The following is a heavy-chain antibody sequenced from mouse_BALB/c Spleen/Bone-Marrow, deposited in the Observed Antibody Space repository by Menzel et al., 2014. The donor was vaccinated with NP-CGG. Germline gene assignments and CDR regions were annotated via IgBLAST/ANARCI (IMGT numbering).Heavy chain of an antibody. Sequence: VQLQQSGPELVKPGASVKISCKASGYAFSTSWMNWVTQRPGQGLEWIGRIYPGDGDTNYNGKFKGKATLTADKSSSTAYMQLSSLTSVDSAVYFCARSDGYRTMDYWGQGTSVTVSS. CDR1: GYAFSTSW. D-gene: IGHD2-3*01. CDR3: ARSDGYRTMDY. J-gene: IGHJ4*01. CDR2: IYPGDGDT. V-gene: IGHV1-82*01.